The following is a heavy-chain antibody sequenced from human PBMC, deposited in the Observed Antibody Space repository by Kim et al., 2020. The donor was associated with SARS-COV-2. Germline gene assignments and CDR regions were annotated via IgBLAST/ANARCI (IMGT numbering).Heavy chain of an antibody. J-gene: IGHJ4*02. Sequence: ASVKVSCKVSGYILTELSMHWVRQAPGKGLEWMGGFDPEDGETIYAQKFQGRVTMTEDTSTDTAYMELSSLRSEDTAVYYCATGYAYYGSGSYFYWGQGTLVTVPS. V-gene: IGHV1-24*01. CDR2: FDPEDGET. CDR3: ATGYAYYGSGSYFY. D-gene: IGHD3-10*01. CDR1: GYILTELS.